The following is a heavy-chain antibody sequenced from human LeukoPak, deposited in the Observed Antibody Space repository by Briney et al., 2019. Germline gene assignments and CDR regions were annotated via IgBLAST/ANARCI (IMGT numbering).Heavy chain of an antibody. CDR2: MLYSGST. J-gene: IGHJ5*02. CDR3: ARLSADHNWFAP. CDR1: GGPISSSSDY. V-gene: IGHV4-39*01. D-gene: IGHD6-25*01. Sequence: SEPLSLTCTVSGGPISSSSDYWAWTRQPPGKGLDFIGGMLYSGSTYYNPSLKSRVTIYVDTSKNQFSMKLSSVTAADAAVYCCARLSADHNWFAPGGQGTLVTVSS.